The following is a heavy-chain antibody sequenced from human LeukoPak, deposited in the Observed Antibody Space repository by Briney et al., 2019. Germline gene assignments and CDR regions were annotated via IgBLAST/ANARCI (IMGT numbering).Heavy chain of an antibody. CDR1: GGSFSGYY. D-gene: IGHD5-18*01. CDR3: ARGVAYSYGFLDY. V-gene: IGHV4-34*01. J-gene: IGHJ4*02. CDR2: INHSGST. Sequence: SETLSLTCAVYGGSFSGYYWSWIRQPPGKGLEWIGEINHSGSTNYNPSLKSRVTISVDTSKNQFSLKLSSVTAADTAVYYCARGVAYSYGFLDYWGQGTLVTVSS.